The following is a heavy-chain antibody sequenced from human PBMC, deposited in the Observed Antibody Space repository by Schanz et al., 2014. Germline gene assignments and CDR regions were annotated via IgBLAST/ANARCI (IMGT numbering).Heavy chain of an antibody. CDR2: VSRDGSET. D-gene: IGHD3-16*01. J-gene: IGHJ6*02. CDR3: ARARGWGAPYYYGMDA. Sequence: EVQLVESGGGLVQPGGSLRLSCAASGFTFSDSWMHWVRQPPGKGLLWVSRVSRDGSETTYVDSVRGRFTISRDSPKNRLYLQMNSLRPEDSGVYYCARARGWGAPYYYGMDAWGQGTTVTVSS. V-gene: IGHV3-74*01. CDR1: GFTFSDSW.